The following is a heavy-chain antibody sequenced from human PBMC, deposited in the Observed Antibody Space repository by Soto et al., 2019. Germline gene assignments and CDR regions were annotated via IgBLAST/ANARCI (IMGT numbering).Heavy chain of an antibody. CDR2: INHSGST. Sequence: SETLSLTCAVYGGSFSGYYWSWIRQPPGKGLEWVGEINHSGSTNYNPSLKSRVTISVDTSKNQFSLKLSSVTAADTAVYYCARANIYSNYRGGNWLDPWGQGTLVTVSS. J-gene: IGHJ5*02. CDR1: GGSFSGYY. CDR3: ARANIYSNYRGGNWLDP. D-gene: IGHD4-4*01. V-gene: IGHV4-34*01.